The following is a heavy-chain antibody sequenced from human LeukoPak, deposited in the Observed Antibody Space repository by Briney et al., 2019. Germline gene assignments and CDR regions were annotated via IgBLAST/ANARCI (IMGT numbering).Heavy chain of an antibody. D-gene: IGHD1-7*01. Sequence: GGSLRLSCAASGFTFSSYAMSWVRQAPGKGLEWVSAISGSGGSTYYADSVKGRFTISRDNSKNTLYLQMNSLRAEDTAVYYCAKEGLELRHYYYYYMDVWGKGTTVTVSS. CDR3: AKEGLELRHYYYYYMDV. CDR1: GFTFSSYA. V-gene: IGHV3-23*01. CDR2: ISGSGGST. J-gene: IGHJ6*03.